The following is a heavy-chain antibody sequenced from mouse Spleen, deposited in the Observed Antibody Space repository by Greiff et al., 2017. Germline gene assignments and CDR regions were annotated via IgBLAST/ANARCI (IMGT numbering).Heavy chain of an antibody. CDR1: GYAFSSSW. CDR2: IYPGDGDT. CDR3: ARRRFITTVVAFDY. J-gene: IGHJ2*01. Sequence: QVQLQQSGPELVKPGASVKISCKASGYAFSSSWMNWVKQRPGKGLEWIGRIYPGDGDTNYNGKFKGKATLTADKSSSTAYMQLSSLTSEDSAVYFCARRRFITTVVAFDYWGQGTTLTVSS. V-gene: IGHV1-82*01. D-gene: IGHD1-1*01.